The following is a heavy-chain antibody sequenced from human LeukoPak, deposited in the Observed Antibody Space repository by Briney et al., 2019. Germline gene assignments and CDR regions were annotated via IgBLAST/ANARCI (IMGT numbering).Heavy chain of an antibody. D-gene: IGHD2-15*01. J-gene: IGHJ4*02. Sequence: GGSLRLSCTASGFAFKRFPINWFRQAPGKGLEWVAAVGEDADDKHYADSVQGRFTISRDNSRNMVFLQMTSLSAEDTAVYYCAATLSVNWGEGTLVTVS. CDR1: GFAFKRFP. CDR3: AATLSVN. CDR2: VGEDADDK. V-gene: IGHV3-23*01.